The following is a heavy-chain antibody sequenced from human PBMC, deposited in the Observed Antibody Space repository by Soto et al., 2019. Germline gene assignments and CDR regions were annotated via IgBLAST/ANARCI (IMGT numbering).Heavy chain of an antibody. CDR3: ARPYNSSLESSYCYAVDV. CDR2: IIPIFGTT. V-gene: IGHV1-69*12. D-gene: IGHD6-13*01. J-gene: IGHJ6*02. CDR1: GGTFSNYA. Sequence: QVQLVQSGAEVKKPGSSVTVSCKASGGTFSNYAVSWVRQAPGQGLEWMGGIIPIFGTTNYPLKFQGRVSITADQSTSTAYMELSSLTSKDTAVYYCARPYNSSLESSYCYAVDVWGQGTTVIVSS.